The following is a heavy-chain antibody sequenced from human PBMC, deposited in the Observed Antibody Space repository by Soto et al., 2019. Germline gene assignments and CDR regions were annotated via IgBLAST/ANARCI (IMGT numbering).Heavy chain of an antibody. D-gene: IGHD6-13*01. Sequence: ASVKISSKASGYTFTSYAMHWVRQAPGQRLEWMGWINAGNGNTKYSQKFQGRVTITRDTSASTAYMELSSLRSEDTAVYYCARDPPYSSSWYRYHYMDVWGKGTTVTVSS. CDR2: INAGNGNT. CDR1: GYTFTSYA. CDR3: ARDPPYSSSWYRYHYMDV. J-gene: IGHJ6*03. V-gene: IGHV1-3*01.